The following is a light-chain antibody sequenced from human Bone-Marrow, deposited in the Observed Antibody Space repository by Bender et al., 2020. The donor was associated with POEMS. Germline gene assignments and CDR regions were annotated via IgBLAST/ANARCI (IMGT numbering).Light chain of an antibody. CDR2: DVY. CDR1: TSDSGGYDF. J-gene: IGLJ1*01. V-gene: IGLV2-14*03. CDR3: SSFTSRTTLV. Sequence: QSALTQPASVSGSPGQSITISCTGTTSDSGGYDFVCWYQHHPGRAPKFIIYDVYTRPSGVSNRFSATKSGDTASLTISGLQAEDGADYFCSSFTSRTTLVLGTGTEVTVL.